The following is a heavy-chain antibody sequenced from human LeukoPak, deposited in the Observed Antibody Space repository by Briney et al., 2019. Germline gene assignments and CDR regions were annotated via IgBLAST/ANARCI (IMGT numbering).Heavy chain of an antibody. D-gene: IGHD3-10*01. J-gene: IGHJ3*02. V-gene: IGHV3-48*03. CDR1: GFTFNSYE. CDR3: ARDRGGGPRDAFDI. Sequence: PGGSLRLSCAASGFTFNSYEMNWVRQAPGKGLEWVSYSSSSGRTMYYADSVKGRFTVSRDNAKNSLYLQMNSLRAEDTAVYYCARDRGGGPRDAFDIWGQGTMVTVSS. CDR2: SSSSGRTM.